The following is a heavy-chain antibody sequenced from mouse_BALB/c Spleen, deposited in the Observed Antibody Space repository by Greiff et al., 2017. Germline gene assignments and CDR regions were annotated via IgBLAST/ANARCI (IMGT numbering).Heavy chain of an antibody. V-gene: IGHV1S29*02. D-gene: IGHD1-3*01. CDR2: IYPYNGGT. CDR1: GYTFTDYN. Sequence: VQLKQSGPELVKPGASVKISCKAYGYTFTDYNMHWVKQSHGKSLEWIGYIYPYNGGTGYNQKFKSKATLTVDNSSSTAYMELRSLTSEDSAVYYCATQTGTWFAYWGQGTLVTVSA. J-gene: IGHJ3*01. CDR3: ATQTGTWFAY.